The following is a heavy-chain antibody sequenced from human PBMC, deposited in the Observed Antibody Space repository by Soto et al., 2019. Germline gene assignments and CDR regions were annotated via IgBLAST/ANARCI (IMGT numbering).Heavy chain of an antibody. CDR2: ISAYNGNT. V-gene: IGHV1-18*01. CDR1: GYTFTSYG. CDR3: ARSIVVVTALDY. D-gene: IGHD2-21*02. J-gene: IGHJ4*02. Sequence: ASVKVSCKASGYTFTSYGISWVRQAPGQGLEWMGWISAYNGNTNYAQKLQGRVTITRDTSASTAYMELSSLRSEDTAVYYCARSIVVVTALDYWGQGTLVNVSS.